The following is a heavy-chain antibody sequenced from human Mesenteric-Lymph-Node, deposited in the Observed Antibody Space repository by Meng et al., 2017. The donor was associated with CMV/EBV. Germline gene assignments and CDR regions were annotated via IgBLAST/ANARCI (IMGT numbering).Heavy chain of an antibody. Sequence: SCEAYGISVKYNFLSWVRQPPGMGLEWVADIHSDGITYYADSVRGRFTISRDDSKNTLYLQMNSLRAEDTAVYYCAKGYAWGSFFLDYWGQGTLVTVSS. D-gene: IGHD3-10*01. CDR2: IHSDGIT. V-gene: IGHV3-53*01. CDR1: GISVKYNF. CDR3: AKGYAWGSFFLDY. J-gene: IGHJ4*02.